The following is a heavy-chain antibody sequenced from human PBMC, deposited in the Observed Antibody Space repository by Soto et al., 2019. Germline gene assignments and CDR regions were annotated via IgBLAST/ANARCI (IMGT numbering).Heavy chain of an antibody. V-gene: IGHV3-21*01. D-gene: IGHD5-12*01. CDR2: ISSSSSYK. J-gene: IGHJ4*02. CDR3: ARVFFSGYVTKLDY. CDR1: GFTFSSYA. Sequence: GGSLRLSCAASGFTFSSYAMNWVRQAPGKGLEWVSSISSSSSYKYYADSMKGRFTIARDNAKNSLYLQMNSLRDEDTAMYYCARVFFSGYVTKLDYWGQGTLVTVSS.